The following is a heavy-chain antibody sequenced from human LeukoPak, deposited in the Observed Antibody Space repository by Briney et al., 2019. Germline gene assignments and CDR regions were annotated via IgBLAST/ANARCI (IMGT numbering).Heavy chain of an antibody. CDR3: AGGQKPVCQCRCCSQVMRAFDF. CDR1: GDSSSNTNW. CDR2: IFHNGST. J-gene: IGHJ3*01. D-gene: IGHD1-14*01. Sequence: TSETLSLTCAVSGDSSSNTNWWSWVRQPPGRGLEWIGEIFHNGSTNSNPSLKSRVTISLDESKNHFSLRLTSVTAADTAMYYCAGGQKPVCQCRCCSQVMRAFDFLGQGTMVTVSS. V-gene: IGHV4-4*02.